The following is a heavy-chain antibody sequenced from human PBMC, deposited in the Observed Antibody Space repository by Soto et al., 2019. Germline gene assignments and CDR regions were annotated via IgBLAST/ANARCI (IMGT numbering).Heavy chain of an antibody. V-gene: IGHV3-30-3*01. CDR1: GFTFSSYA. J-gene: IGHJ4*02. CDR2: ISYDGSNK. CDR3: ARDKLIRAQLPPTPDY. D-gene: IGHD5-18*01. Sequence: GGSLRLSCAASGFTFSSYAMHWVRQAPGKGLEWVAVISYDGSNKYYADSVKGRFTISRDNSKNTLYLQMNSLRAEDTAVYYCARDKLIRAQLPPTPDYWGQGTLVTVS.